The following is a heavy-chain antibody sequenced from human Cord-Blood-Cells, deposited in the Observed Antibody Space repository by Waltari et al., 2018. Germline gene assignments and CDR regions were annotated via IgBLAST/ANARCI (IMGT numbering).Heavy chain of an antibody. CDR2: IYYSGST. D-gene: IGHD4-17*01. Sequence: QLQLQESGPGLVKPSETLSLTCTVSGGSISSSSYYWGWIRQPPGKGLEWIGSIYYSGSTYYNPSLKSRVTISVDTSKNQFSLKLSSVTAADTAVYYCARHPVYGDYVSYYFDYWGQGTLVTVSS. J-gene: IGHJ4*02. CDR1: GGSISSSSYY. V-gene: IGHV4-39*01. CDR3: ARHPVYGDYVSYYFDY.